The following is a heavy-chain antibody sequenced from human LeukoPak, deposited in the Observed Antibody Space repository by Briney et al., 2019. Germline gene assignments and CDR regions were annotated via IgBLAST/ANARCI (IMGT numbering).Heavy chain of an antibody. D-gene: IGHD6-13*01. CDR2: IIPIFGTA. CDR1: GGTFSSYA. Sequence: GASVKVSCKASGGTFSSYAISWVRQAPGQGLEWMGGIIPIFGTANYAQKFQGRVTITADESTSTAYMELSSLRSEDTAVYYCAKTLYIAAAPGGLDYWGQGTLVTVSS. J-gene: IGHJ4*02. CDR3: AKTLYIAAAPGGLDY. V-gene: IGHV1-69*13.